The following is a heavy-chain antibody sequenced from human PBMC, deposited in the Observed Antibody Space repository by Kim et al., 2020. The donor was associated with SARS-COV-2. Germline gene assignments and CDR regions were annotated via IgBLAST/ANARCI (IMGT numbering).Heavy chain of an antibody. CDR2: IWYDGSNK. J-gene: IGHJ6*02. Sequence: GGSLRLSCAASGFTFSSYGMHWVRQAPGKGLEWVAVIWYDGSNKYYADSVKGRFTISRDNSKNTLYLQMNSLRAEDTAVYYCARVAGSGGYYYYYGMDVWGQGTTVTVSS. CDR3: ARVAGSGGYYYYYGMDV. V-gene: IGHV3-33*01. CDR1: GFTFSSYG. D-gene: IGHD3-10*01.